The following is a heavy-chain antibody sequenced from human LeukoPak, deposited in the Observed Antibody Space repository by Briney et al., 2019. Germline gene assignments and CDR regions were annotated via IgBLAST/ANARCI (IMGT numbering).Heavy chain of an antibody. CDR2: IVVGSGNT. V-gene: IGHV1-58*02. J-gene: IGHJ6*02. D-gene: IGHD3-10*01. Sequence: SVTLSCKASGFTCTSSAMQWVRQARGQRPEWIGWIVVGSGNTNYAQKFQERVTITRDMSTSTAYMELSSLRSEDTAVYYCAALSSLTYYYGMDVWGQGTTVTVSS. CDR3: AALSSLTYYYGMDV. CDR1: GFTCTSSA.